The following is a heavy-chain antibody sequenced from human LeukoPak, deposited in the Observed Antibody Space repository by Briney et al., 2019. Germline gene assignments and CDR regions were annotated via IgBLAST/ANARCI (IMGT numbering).Heavy chain of an antibody. CDR3: ARVLRAASWRSYDY. CDR2: IYNNGDT. CDR1: GGSVSNSLYY. Sequence: PSETLSLTCTVSGGSVSNSLYYWSWIRQPPGKGLEWIGYIYNNGDTNYNPSLKSRVIISIDTSSNQFSLRLNSMTAADTAVYYCARVLRAASWRSYDYWGQGSLVTVSS. V-gene: IGHV4-61*01. D-gene: IGHD5-18*01. J-gene: IGHJ4*02.